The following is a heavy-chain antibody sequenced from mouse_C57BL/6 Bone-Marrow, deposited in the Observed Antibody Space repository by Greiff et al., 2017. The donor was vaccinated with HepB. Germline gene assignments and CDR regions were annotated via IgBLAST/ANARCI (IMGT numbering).Heavy chain of an antibody. CDR2: IRNKANGYTT. Sequence: EVHLVESGGGLVQPGGSLSLSCAASGFTFTDYYMSWVRQPPGKALEWLGFIRNKANGYTTEYSASVKGRFTISRDNSQSILYLQMNALRAEDSATYYCARYRDGSSYVNYFDYWGQGTTLTVSS. CDR3: ARYRDGSSYVNYFDY. CDR1: GFTFTDYY. J-gene: IGHJ2*01. D-gene: IGHD1-1*01. V-gene: IGHV7-3*01.